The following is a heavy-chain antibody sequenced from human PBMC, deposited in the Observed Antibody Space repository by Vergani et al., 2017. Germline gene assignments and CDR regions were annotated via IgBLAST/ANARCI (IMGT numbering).Heavy chain of an antibody. CDR3: AGSAGFLYWYFDL. D-gene: IGHD2-8*02. CDR1: AYSFTSYW. Sequence: EVQLVQSGAEVKKPGESLRISCKGSAYSFTSYWISWVRQMPGKGLEWMGRIDPSDSYTNYSPSFQGHVTISADKSISTAYLQWSSLKASDTAMYYCAGSAGFLYWYFDLWGQGTMVTVSS. J-gene: IGHJ3*01. CDR2: IDPSDSYT. V-gene: IGHV5-10-1*03.